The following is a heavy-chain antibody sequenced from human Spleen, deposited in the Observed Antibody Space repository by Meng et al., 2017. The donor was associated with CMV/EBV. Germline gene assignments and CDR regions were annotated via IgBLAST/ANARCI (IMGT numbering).Heavy chain of an antibody. D-gene: IGHD6-13*01. CDR2: INNDGNSA. CDR3: ARGYSSSWSAPGGY. V-gene: IGHV3-74*01. Sequence: LSLTCAASGFTFSSYWMHWVRQAPGKGLVWVARINNDGNSASYADSVKGRFTISRDNAKNTLYLQMNSLRAEDTAVYYCARGYSSSWSAPGGYWGQGTLVTVSS. J-gene: IGHJ4*02. CDR1: GFTFSSYW.